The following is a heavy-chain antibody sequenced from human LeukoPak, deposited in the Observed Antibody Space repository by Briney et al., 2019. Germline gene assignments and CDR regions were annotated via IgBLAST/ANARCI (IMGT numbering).Heavy chain of an antibody. J-gene: IGHJ4*02. CDR1: GFTFSSYG. Sequence: QPGRSLRLSCAASGFTFSSYGMHWVRQAPGKGLEWVAVISYDGSNKYYADSVKGRFTISRDNAKNSLYLQMNSLRAEDTAVYYCARIVYGDWGQGTLVIVSS. V-gene: IGHV3-30*03. D-gene: IGHD4-17*01. CDR2: ISYDGSNK. CDR3: ARIVYGD.